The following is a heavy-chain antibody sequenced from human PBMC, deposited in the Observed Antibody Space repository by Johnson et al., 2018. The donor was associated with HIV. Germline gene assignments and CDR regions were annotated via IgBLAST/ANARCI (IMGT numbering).Heavy chain of an antibody. D-gene: IGHD3-16*01. CDR3: ARELGEDDYDDSGGDAFDI. J-gene: IGHJ3*02. Sequence: VPLVESGGGVVQPGRSLRLSCAASGFTFSAYAVHWVRQAPGKGLEWLAIISYDGSNKYYAHSVKGRFTISRDNSKNTLYLQMNRLKPDDTAVYYCARELGEDDYDDSGGDAFDIWGQGTLVTVSS. CDR2: ISYDGSNK. CDR1: GFTFSAYA. V-gene: IGHV3-30*04.